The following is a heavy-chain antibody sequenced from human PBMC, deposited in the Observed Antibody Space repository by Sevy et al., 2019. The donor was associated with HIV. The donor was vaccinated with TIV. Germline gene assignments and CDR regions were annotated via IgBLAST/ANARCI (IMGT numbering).Heavy chain of an antibody. Sequence: GGSLRLSCAASGFSLSDHAVSWVRQTPGKGLEWLAVISYNGGNQYYADSVKGRFTISKDDSKNTLYLQLNSLRAEDTAVYYCARLVGYCSGGRCSIIDFGGQGTLVTVSS. CDR2: ISYNGGNQ. CDR3: ARLVGYCSGGRCSIIDF. J-gene: IGHJ4*02. V-gene: IGHV3-30*04. CDR1: GFSLSDHA. D-gene: IGHD2-15*01.